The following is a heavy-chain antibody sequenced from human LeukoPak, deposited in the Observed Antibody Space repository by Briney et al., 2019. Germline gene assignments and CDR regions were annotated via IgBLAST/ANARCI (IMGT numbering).Heavy chain of an antibody. V-gene: IGHV1-69*01. CDR3: ARDRERSGAFDY. J-gene: IGHJ4*02. CDR1: GFTFSNAW. CDR2: IIPIFGTA. Sequence: PGGSLRLSCAASGFTFSNAWMSWVRQAPGQGLEWMGGIIPIFGTANYAQKFQGRVTITADESTSTAYMELSSLRSEDTAVYCCARDRERSGAFDYWGQGTLVTVSS. D-gene: IGHD1-26*01.